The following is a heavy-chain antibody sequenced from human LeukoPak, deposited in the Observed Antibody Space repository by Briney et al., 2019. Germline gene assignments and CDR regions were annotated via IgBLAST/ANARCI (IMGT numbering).Heavy chain of an antibody. CDR1: GFTLSSYS. D-gene: IGHD5-24*01. J-gene: IGHJ4*02. V-gene: IGHV3-21*01. Sequence: PGGSLRLSCAASGFTLSSYSMSWVRQAPGKGLEWVSSISSSSSYIYYADSVKGRFTISRDNAKNSLYLQMNSLRAEDTAVYYCARDHRDGYNSHFDYWGQGTLVTVSS. CDR3: ARDHRDGYNSHFDY. CDR2: ISSSSSYI.